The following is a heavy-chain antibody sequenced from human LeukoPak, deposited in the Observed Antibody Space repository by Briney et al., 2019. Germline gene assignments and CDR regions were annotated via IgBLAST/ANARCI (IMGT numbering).Heavy chain of an antibody. V-gene: IGHV4-59*12. D-gene: IGHD3-9*01. CDR2: IYYSGST. Sequence: SETLSLTCTVSGGSISSYYWSWIRQPPGKGLERIGYIYYSGSTNYNPSLKSRVTISVDTSKNQFSLKLSSVTAADTAVYYCARMDYDMDGMDVWGQGTTVTVSS. CDR1: GGSISSYY. J-gene: IGHJ6*02. CDR3: ARMDYDMDGMDV.